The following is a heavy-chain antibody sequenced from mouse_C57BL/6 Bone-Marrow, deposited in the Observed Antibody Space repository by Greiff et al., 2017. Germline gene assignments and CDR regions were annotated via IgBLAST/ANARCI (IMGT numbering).Heavy chain of an antibody. D-gene: IGHD1-1*01. J-gene: IGHJ2*01. CDR1: GFNIKDYY. CDR3: ARSSYGSSLYYFDY. Sequence: VQLQQSGAELVKPGASVKLSCTASGFNIKDYYMHWVKQRTEQGLEWIGRIDPEDGETKYAPNFQGKATITADTSSNTAYLQLSSLTSEDTAVYYGARSSYGSSLYYFDYWGQGTTLTVSS. CDR2: IDPEDGET. V-gene: IGHV14-2*01.